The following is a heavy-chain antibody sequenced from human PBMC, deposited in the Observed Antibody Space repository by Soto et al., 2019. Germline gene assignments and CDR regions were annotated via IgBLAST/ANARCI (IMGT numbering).Heavy chain of an antibody. D-gene: IGHD5-12*01. CDR2: ISYDGSVK. Sequence: GGSLRLSCGASGFTFSSDGMHWVRQAPGKGLEWVAVISYDGSVKYYTDSVKGRFSISRDNSKNTLYLQMNSLRDEDSAVYYCTKAITGTWGMDAWGQGTTVTVSS. V-gene: IGHV3-30*18. CDR1: GFTFSSDG. CDR3: TKAITGTWGMDA. J-gene: IGHJ6*02.